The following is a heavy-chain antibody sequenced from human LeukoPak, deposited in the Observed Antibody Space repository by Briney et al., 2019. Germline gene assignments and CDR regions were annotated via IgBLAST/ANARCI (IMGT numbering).Heavy chain of an antibody. V-gene: IGHV3-7*05. J-gene: IGHJ4*02. Sequence: GGSLRLSCAASGFILSSHWMSWVRQAPGKGLEWVASIKEGVTETWYVDSVEGRFTISRDSAKNSLYLEMNSLRAEDTAVYYCVRDSDRRSDCWGQGTLVTVSS. D-gene: IGHD3-22*01. CDR2: IKEGVTET. CDR1: GFILSSHW. CDR3: VRDSDRRSDC.